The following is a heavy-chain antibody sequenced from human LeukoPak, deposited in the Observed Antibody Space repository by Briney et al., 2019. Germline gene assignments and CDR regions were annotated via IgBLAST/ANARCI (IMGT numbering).Heavy chain of an antibody. CDR3: ARVAVGRYDFDY. CDR1: GFTFSGYA. Sequence: GGSLRLSCAASGFTFSGYAMSWVRQAPGKGPVWVSRINPDGRTITYADSVVGRITISRDNAKNTLYLQMNSLRDEDTAVYYCARVAVGRYDFDYWGRGTLVTVSS. D-gene: IGHD1-26*01. CDR2: INPDGRTI. V-gene: IGHV3-74*03. J-gene: IGHJ4*01.